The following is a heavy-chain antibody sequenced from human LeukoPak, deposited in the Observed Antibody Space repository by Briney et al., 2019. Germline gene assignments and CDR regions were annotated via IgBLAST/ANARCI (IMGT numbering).Heavy chain of an antibody. Sequence: QTLSLTFAISGDIGSSSAWNWIRQSPSRGLEWLGRTYYRSKWYNDYAVSVKSRITINPDISKNQFSLQLNSVTPDDTVICFCARGGRGYCTSSTCYFDYWGQGTLVTVSS. V-gene: IGHV6-1*01. J-gene: IGHJ4*02. CDR2: TYYRSKWYN. D-gene: IGHD2-2*01. CDR1: GDIGSSSA. CDR3: ARGGRGYCTSSTCYFDY.